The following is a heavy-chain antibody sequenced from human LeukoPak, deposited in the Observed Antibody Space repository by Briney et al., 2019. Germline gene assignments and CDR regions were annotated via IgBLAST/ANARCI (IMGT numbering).Heavy chain of an antibody. Sequence: GASVKVSCKASGYTFTGYYMHWVRQAPGQGLEWMGWINPNSGGTNYAQKFQGRVTMTRDTSISTAYMELSRLRSDDTAVYYCARDLPAFARTDVFTYGGQEPRVTVSS. D-gene: IGHD3-16*01. V-gene: IGHV1-2*02. CDR2: INPNSGGT. CDR3: ARDLPAFARTDVFTY. J-gene: IGHJ4*02. CDR1: GYTFTGYY.